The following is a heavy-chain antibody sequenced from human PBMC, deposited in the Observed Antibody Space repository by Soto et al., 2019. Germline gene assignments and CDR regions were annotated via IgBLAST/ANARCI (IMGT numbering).Heavy chain of an antibody. V-gene: IGHV3-23*01. CDR2: ISGSGGNT. Sequence: PGGSLRLSCAASGFTFSSYAMSWVRQAPGKGLEWVSAISGSGGNTYYADSVKGRFTISRDNSKNTLYLQMNSLRAEDTAVYYCAAAPPYCTSTDCYFVYWGRGTLVTVSS. CDR3: AAAPPYCTSTDCYFVY. CDR1: GFTFSSYA. D-gene: IGHD2-2*01. J-gene: IGHJ4*02.